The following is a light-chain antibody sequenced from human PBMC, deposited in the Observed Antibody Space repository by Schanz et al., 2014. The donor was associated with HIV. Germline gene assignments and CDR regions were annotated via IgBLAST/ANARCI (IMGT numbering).Light chain of an antibody. CDR1: QSISSW. CDR3: QQYSYFST. Sequence: DIQMTQSPSTLSASVGDRVTITCRASQSISSWLAWYQQKPGKAPKLVIYKASSLESGVPSRFSGSGSGTEFTLSISSLQPDDFATYYCQQYSYFSTFGQGTKVEIK. J-gene: IGKJ1*01. V-gene: IGKV1-5*03. CDR2: KAS.